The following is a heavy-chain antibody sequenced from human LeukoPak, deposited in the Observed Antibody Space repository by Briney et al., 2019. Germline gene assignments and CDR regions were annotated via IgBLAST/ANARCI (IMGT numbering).Heavy chain of an antibody. CDR1: GFSVSSNY. D-gene: IGHD4/OR15-4a*01. CDR2: IYSGGNT. Sequence: GGSLRLSCAASGFSVSSNYMTWVRQAPGKGLEWVSVIYSGGNTYYADSVKGRFSISRDNSKDTLYPQMNSLRAEDTAVYYCARVPYGVLGYYYYYMDVWGKGTAVTISS. CDR3: ARVPYGVLGYYYYYMDV. J-gene: IGHJ6*03. V-gene: IGHV3-66*01.